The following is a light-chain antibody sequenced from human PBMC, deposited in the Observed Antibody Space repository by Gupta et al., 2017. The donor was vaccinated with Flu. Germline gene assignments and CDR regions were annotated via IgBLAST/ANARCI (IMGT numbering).Light chain of an antibody. CDR2: TSS. V-gene: IGKV1-39*01. Sequence: GDRVTITCRASQSIDRHLNWYQQTPGKAPNLLMYTSSTLQSGVPSRFSGSGSGTDFTLTISSLQPEDLGTYYCQQSYSAPFTFGLGTKLEIK. CDR3: QQSYSAPFT. CDR1: QSIDRH. J-gene: IGKJ2*01.